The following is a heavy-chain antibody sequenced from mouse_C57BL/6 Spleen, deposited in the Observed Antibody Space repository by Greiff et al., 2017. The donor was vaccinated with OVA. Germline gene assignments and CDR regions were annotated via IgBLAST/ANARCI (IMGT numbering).Heavy chain of an antibody. J-gene: IGHJ2*01. D-gene: IGHD1-1*01. V-gene: IGHV1-50*01. CDR2: IDPSDSYT. CDR3: ARSHYYGSSPYYCDY. CDR1: GYTFTSYW. Sequence: VQLQQPGAELVKPGASVKLSCKASGYTFTSYWMQWVKQRPGQGLEWIGEIDPSDSYTNYNQKFKGKATLTVDTSSSTAYMQLSSLTSEDSAVYYCARSHYYGSSPYYCDYWGQGTTLTVSS.